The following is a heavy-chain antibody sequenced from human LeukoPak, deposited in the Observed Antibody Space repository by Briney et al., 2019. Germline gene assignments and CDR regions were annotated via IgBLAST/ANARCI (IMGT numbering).Heavy chain of an antibody. CDR1: GGSISTSNYY. D-gene: IGHD2-15*01. Sequence: PSETLSLTCTVSGGSISTSNYYWGWIRQPPGRGLEWIGNIFYSGSTYYSPSLKSRVTISVDTSKNQFSLKLSSVTAADTAVYYCARYVGYCSGGSCYWAGFDYWGQGTLVTVSS. V-gene: IGHV4-39*07. CDR3: ARYVGYCSGGSCYWAGFDY. CDR2: IFYSGST. J-gene: IGHJ4*02.